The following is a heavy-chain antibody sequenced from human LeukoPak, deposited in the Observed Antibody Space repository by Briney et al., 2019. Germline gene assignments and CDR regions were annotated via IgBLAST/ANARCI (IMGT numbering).Heavy chain of an antibody. J-gene: IGHJ4*02. CDR2: IYYSGST. D-gene: IGHD5-18*01. CDR3: ARDRWLGY. Sequence: SETLSLTCTVSGGSLRSYYWSWVRQPPGKGLEWIGYIYYSGSTNYNPSLKSRVTISVDTSKNQFSLKVSSVTAADTAVYYCARDRWLGYWGQGTLVTVSS. V-gene: IGHV4-59*01. CDR1: GGSLRSYY.